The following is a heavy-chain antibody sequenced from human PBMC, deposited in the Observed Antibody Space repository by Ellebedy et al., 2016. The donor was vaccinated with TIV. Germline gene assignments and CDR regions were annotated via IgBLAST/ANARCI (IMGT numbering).Heavy chain of an antibody. J-gene: IGHJ4*02. CDR3: AKDRTSGDGYWVFDN. CDR1: GFSFIDAW. Sequence: GESLKISCAASGFSFIDAWMNWVRQAPGKGLEWVSGIVGSGSQKYADSVKGRFTISRDNSKRTVELQMNSLRAEDTAISFCAKDRTSGDGYWVFDNWGQGTLVSVSS. CDR2: IVGSGSQ. V-gene: IGHV3-69-1*02. D-gene: IGHD5-18*01.